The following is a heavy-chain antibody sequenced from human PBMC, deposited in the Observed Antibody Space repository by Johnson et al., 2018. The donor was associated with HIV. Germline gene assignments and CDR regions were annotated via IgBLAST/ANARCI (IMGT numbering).Heavy chain of an antibody. CDR2: IYSGGST. V-gene: IGHV3-NL1*01. Sequence: SCVASRFTFSSYPMHWVRQCPGKGLEWVSVIYSGGSTYYADSVKARFTISRDDAKNSLYLQMNSLRAEDTAVYYCARLEELLRAFDIWGQGTMVTVSS. CDR1: RFTFSSYP. J-gene: IGHJ3*02. CDR3: ARLEELLRAFDI. D-gene: IGHD1-26*01.